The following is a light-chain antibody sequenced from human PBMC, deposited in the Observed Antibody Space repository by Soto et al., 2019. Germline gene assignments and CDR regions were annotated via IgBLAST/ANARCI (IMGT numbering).Light chain of an antibody. Sequence: DVVMTQSPLSLPVTLGQPASISCRSNQSLVHSDGIAYFSWFQQRPGRSPRRLIYKASSLESGVPSRFSGSGSGTEFTLTISSLQPDDLASYYCQHYDHYPITFGQGTRLEIK. V-gene: IGKV2-30*02. J-gene: IGKJ5*01. CDR2: KAS. CDR1: QSLVHSDGIAY. CDR3: QHYDHYPIT.